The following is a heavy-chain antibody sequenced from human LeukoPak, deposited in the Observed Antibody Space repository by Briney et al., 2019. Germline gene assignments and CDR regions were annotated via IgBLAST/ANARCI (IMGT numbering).Heavy chain of an antibody. CDR2: IYTSGST. Sequence: SETLSLTCTVSGGSISSGSYYWSWIRRPAGRGLECIGRIYTSGSTNYNPSLKSRVTISVDTSKNQFSLKLSSVTAADTAVYYCARERDWNSLSHGIDYWGQGTLVTVSS. CDR3: ARERDWNSLSHGIDY. V-gene: IGHV4-61*02. J-gene: IGHJ4*02. CDR1: GGSISSGSYY. D-gene: IGHD1-7*01.